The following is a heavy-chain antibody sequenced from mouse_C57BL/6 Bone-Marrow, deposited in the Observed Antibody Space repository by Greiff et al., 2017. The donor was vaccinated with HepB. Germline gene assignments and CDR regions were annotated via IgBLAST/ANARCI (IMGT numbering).Heavy chain of an antibody. CDR1: GFNIKDDY. J-gene: IGHJ2*01. CDR3: TTRGYFDY. Sequence: EVQLQQSGAELVRPGASVKLSCTASGFNIKDDYMHWVKQRPEQGREWIGWIDPENGDTEYASKFQGKATITADTSSNTAYLQLSSLTSEDTAVYYCTTRGYFDYWGQGTTLTVSS. D-gene: IGHD3-1*01. CDR2: IDPENGDT. V-gene: IGHV14-4*01.